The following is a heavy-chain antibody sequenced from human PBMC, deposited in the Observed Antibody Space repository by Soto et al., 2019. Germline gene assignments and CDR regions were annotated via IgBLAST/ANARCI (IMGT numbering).Heavy chain of an antibody. CDR3: GSVRPSGYVLS. V-gene: IGHV4-59*11. CDR1: GGSHSSHY. J-gene: IGHJ5*02. D-gene: IGHD6-25*01. Sequence: PSETLSLTCTVSGGSHSSHYWTWIRQSPGKGLEWIGYVYFSGNTNYNPSLKSRVTISIDTSKNQFSLRLASVTAADTAFYYCGSVRPSGYVLSWGQGTLVTVSS. CDR2: VYFSGNT.